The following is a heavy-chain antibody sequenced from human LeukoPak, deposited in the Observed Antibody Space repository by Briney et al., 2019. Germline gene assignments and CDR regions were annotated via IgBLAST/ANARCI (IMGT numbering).Heavy chain of an antibody. D-gene: IGHD3-22*01. CDR2: ISAYNGNT. J-gene: IGHJ4*02. Sequence: ASVMVSCKASGYTFTSYGISWVRQAPGQGLEWMGWISAYNGNTNYAQKLQGRVTMTTDTSTSTAYMELRSLRSDDTAVYYCARGAVPMIVVVTEFDYWGQGTLVTVSS. V-gene: IGHV1-18*01. CDR3: ARGAVPMIVVVTEFDY. CDR1: GYTFTSYG.